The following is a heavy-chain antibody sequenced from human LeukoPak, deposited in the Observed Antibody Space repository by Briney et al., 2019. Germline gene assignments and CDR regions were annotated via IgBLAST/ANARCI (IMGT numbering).Heavy chain of an antibody. V-gene: IGHV3-23*01. CDR1: GFTFSAYV. D-gene: IGHD5-24*01. CDR3: AKGISADGYNFERGADY. Sequence: GGSLRLSCAASGFTFSAYVLTWVRQAPGKGLEWVSSVGVDGRVTYYADSVKGRFTISRDNSKNTIFLQMNSLRVEDTAVYYCAKGISADGYNFERGADYWGQGAQVIVSS. J-gene: IGHJ4*02. CDR2: VGVDGRVT.